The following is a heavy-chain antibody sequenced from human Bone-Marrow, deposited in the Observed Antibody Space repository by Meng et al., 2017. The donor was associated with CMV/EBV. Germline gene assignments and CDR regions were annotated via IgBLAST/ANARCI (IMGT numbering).Heavy chain of an antibody. CDR3: SKDPSTGWGDWFVP. CDR1: GFTFANFG. CDR2: ISKTGDGT. J-gene: IGHJ5*02. D-gene: IGHD3-16*01. V-gene: IGHV3-23*01. Sequence: GGSLRLSCEASGFTFANFGMIWVRQAPGTGLEWVSTISKTGDGTHYGDSVKGRFTISRDNSKSTLYLQMNSLTTDDTAVYYCSKDPSTGWGDWFVPWGEGIPVTVSS.